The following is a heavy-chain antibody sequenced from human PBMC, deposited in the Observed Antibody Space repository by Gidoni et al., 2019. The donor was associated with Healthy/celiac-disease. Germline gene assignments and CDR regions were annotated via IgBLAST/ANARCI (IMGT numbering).Heavy chain of an antibody. D-gene: IGHD2-2*01. V-gene: IGHV1-69*01. Sequence: QVQLVQSGAEVKKPGSSVKVSCKASGGTFSSYAISWVRQAPGQGLEWMGGIIPIFGTANSAQKFQGRVTITADESTSTAYMELSSLRSEDTAVYYCARESPGQYQLPSGSFDYWGQGTLVTVSS. CDR3: ARESPGQYQLPSGSFDY. CDR1: GGTFSSYA. CDR2: IIPIFGTA. J-gene: IGHJ4*02.